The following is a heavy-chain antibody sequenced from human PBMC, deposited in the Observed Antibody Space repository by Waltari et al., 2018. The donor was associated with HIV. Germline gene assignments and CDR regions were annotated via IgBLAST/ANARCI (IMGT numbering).Heavy chain of an antibody. Sequence: EVQLVESGGGLVQPGGSLRLSCAASGFTFSSYSMNWVRQAPGKGLEWVSYISSSSSTIYYADSVKGRFTISRDNAKNSLYLQMNSLRAEDTAVYYCARVRYSLITPDDYWGQGTLVTVSS. CDR1: GFTFSSYS. V-gene: IGHV3-48*01. CDR3: ARVRYSLITPDDY. D-gene: IGHD1-20*01. CDR2: ISSSSSTI. J-gene: IGHJ4*02.